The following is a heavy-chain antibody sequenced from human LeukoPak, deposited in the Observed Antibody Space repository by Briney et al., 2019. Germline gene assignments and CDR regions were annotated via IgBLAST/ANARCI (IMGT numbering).Heavy chain of an antibody. CDR3: ARAGVFAYYYGSGKVVDAFDI. CDR2: IKQDGSEK. CDR1: GFTFSSYW. V-gene: IGHV3-7*01. J-gene: IGHJ3*02. Sequence: PGGSLRLSCAASGFTFSSYWMSWVRQAPGKGLEWVANIKQDGSEKYYVDSVKGRFTISRDNAKNSLYLQMNSLRAEDTAVYYCARAGVFAYYYGSGKVVDAFDIWGQGTMVTVSS. D-gene: IGHD3-10*01.